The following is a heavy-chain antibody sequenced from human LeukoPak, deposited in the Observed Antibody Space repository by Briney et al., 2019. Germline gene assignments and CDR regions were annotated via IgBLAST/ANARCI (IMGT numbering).Heavy chain of an antibody. CDR3: VPDRLYYSDY. CDR2: ISSSGGGP. Sequence: PPGGSLRLSCAASGFTFSSYDMHWVRQATGKGLEWVSAISSSGGGPYYAASVRGRFTISRDNSKNTLYLQMNSLRAEDTAVYSCVPDRLYYSDYWGQGTLVTVSS. J-gene: IGHJ4*02. CDR1: GFTFSSYD. D-gene: IGHD2-8*01. V-gene: IGHV3-23*01.